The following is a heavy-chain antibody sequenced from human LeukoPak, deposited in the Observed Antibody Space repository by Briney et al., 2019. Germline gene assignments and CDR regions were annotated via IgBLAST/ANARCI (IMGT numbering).Heavy chain of an antibody. D-gene: IGHD6-19*01. CDR1: GFTFSSYW. Sequence: GGSLRLSCAASGFTFSSYWMSWVRQAPGKGLEWVANIKQDGSEKYYVDSVKGRFTISRDNAKNSLYLQMNSLRAEDTAVYYCASGSGWYEGQNFDYWGQGTLVTVSS. J-gene: IGHJ4*02. V-gene: IGHV3-7*01. CDR2: IKQDGSEK. CDR3: ASGSGWYEGQNFDY.